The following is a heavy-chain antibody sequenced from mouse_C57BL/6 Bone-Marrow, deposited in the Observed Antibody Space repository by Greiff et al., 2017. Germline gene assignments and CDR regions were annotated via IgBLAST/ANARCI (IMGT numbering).Heavy chain of an antibody. CDR1: GFTFSSYA. CDR3: AREAGADAMDY. J-gene: IGHJ4*01. V-gene: IGHV5-4*01. Sequence: EVKLLESGGGLVKPGGSLKLSCAASGFTFSSYAMSWVRQTPEKRLEWVATISDGGSYTYYPDNVKGRFTISRDNAKNNLYLQMSHLKSEDTAMYYCAREAGADAMDYWGQGTSVTVSS. CDR2: ISDGGSYT.